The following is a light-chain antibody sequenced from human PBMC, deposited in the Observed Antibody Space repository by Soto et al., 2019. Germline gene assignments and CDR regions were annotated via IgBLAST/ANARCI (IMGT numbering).Light chain of an antibody. CDR2: DTS. CDR3: LLYSGDMI. CDR1: TGAVTSGYY. J-gene: IGLJ2*01. Sequence: QTVVTQEPSLTVSPGGTVTLTCASSTGAVTSGYYPNWFQQKPGQAPRALIYDTSKKHSWTPARFSGSLLGGKAALTLSNVQPEDEADYYCLLYSGDMIFGGGTKVTVL. V-gene: IGLV7-43*01.